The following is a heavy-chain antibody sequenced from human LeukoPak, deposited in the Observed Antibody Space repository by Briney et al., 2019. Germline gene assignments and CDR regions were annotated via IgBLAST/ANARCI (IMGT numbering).Heavy chain of an antibody. CDR1: GFTFSTYA. Sequence: GGSLRLSCAASGFTFSTYAMSWVRQAPGRGLEWVSGICGSGGCTYYADSVKGRFTISRDNSKNTLYLQMNSLRVEDTAVYYCASTPFYDYVWGSYRYRGLFDNWGQGTLVSVSS. J-gene: IGHJ4*02. CDR2: ICGSGGCT. D-gene: IGHD3-16*02. V-gene: IGHV3-23*01. CDR3: ASTPFYDYVWGSYRYRGLFDN.